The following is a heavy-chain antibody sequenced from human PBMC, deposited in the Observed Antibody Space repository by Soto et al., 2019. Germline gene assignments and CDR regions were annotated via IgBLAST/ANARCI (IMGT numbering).Heavy chain of an antibody. V-gene: IGHV3-21*01. CDR1: GFTFSSHS. Sequence: EVQLVESGGGLVKPGGSLRLSCAASGFTFSSHSMNWVRQAPGKGLEWVSSITSSSTNVYYTDSVKGRFTISRDNAKNSLYLQMNSVRAEDTAVYYCAREKYSYISYDVLGLWGLGTMVTVSS. CDR3: AREKYSYISYDVLGL. CDR2: ITSSSTNV. J-gene: IGHJ3*01. D-gene: IGHD6-6*01.